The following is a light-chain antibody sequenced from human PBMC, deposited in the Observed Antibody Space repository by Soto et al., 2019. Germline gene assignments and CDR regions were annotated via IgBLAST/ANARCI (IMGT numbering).Light chain of an antibody. J-gene: IGLJ1*01. CDR1: SSDVGSYNL. V-gene: IGLV2-23*02. CDR3: CSFAGSSTYV. Sequence: QSALTQPASVSGSPGQSITISCTGTSSDVGSYNLVSWYQQHPGKAPKLVIYEVNKQPSGVSNRFSGSKSGNTASLTISGLQAEDEADYYCCSFAGSSTYVFGAGTKVTVL. CDR2: EVN.